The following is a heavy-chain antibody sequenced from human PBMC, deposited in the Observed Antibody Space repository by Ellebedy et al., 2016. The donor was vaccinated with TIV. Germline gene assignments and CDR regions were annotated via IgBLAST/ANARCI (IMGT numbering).Heavy chain of an antibody. Sequence: GGSLRLSXAASGFTFHDYSMNWVRQAPGKGLEGIAYVRGGGSPIYYADAVQGRFTISRDNVKNSLYLQMNSLTAEDTAVYYCARDHRWGFDYWGQGTLVIVSS. CDR2: VRGGGSPI. V-gene: IGHV3-48*01. J-gene: IGHJ4*02. CDR1: GFTFHDYS. D-gene: IGHD7-27*01. CDR3: ARDHRWGFDY.